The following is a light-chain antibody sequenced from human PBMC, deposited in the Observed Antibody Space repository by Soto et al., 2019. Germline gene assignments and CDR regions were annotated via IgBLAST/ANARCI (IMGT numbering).Light chain of an antibody. CDR2: KAS. CDR1: QSISSW. V-gene: IGKV1-5*03. Sequence: DIQMTQSPSTLSASVGDRVTITCRASQSISSWLAWYQQKPGKAPKLLIYKASSLESGAPSRFSGSGSGTEFTLTISSLQPDDFATYYCQQYNSYRTFGQGTKV. CDR3: QQYNSYRT. J-gene: IGKJ1*01.